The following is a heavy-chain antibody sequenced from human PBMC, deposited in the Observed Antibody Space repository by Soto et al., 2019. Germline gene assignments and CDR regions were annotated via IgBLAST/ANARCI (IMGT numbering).Heavy chain of an antibody. CDR3: AREKYSVVVPAAIRDDAFDI. J-gene: IGHJ3*02. CDR2: ISAYNGNT. D-gene: IGHD2-2*01. CDR1: GYTFTSYG. Sequence: ASVKVSCKASGYTFTSYGISWVRQVPGQGLEWMGWISAYNGNTNYAQKLQGRVTMTTDTSTSTAYMELRSLRSDDTAVYYCAREKYSVVVPAAIRDDAFDIWGQGTMVTVSS. V-gene: IGHV1-18*01.